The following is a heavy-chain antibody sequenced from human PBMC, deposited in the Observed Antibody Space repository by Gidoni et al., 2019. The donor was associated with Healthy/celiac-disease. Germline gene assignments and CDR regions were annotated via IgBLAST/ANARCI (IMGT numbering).Heavy chain of an antibody. CDR2: IYYSGST. Sequence: QVQLQESGPGLVKPSQTLSLTCTVSGGSISSGDYYWGWIRQPPGKGLEWIGYIYYSGSTYYNPSLKSRVTISVDTSKNQFSLKLSSVTAADTAVYYCARGSDFWSGYYTGPGGAWFDPWGQGTLVTVSS. CDR1: GGSISSGDYY. D-gene: IGHD3-3*01. V-gene: IGHV4-30-4*01. CDR3: ARGSDFWSGYYTGPGGAWFDP. J-gene: IGHJ5*02.